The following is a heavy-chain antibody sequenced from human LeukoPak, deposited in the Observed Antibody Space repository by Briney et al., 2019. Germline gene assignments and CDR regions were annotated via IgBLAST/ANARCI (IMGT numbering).Heavy chain of an antibody. V-gene: IGHV3-21*04. Sequence: GGSLRLSCAASGFTFSSYSMNWVRQAPGKGLEWVSSISSSSSYIYYPDSVKGRFTISRDNAKNSLFLQMNSLRAEDTAVYYCAKADCSASSCQTQDYWGQGTLVTVSS. CDR2: ISSSSSYI. J-gene: IGHJ4*02. CDR1: GFTFSSYS. CDR3: AKADCSASSCQTQDY. D-gene: IGHD2-2*01.